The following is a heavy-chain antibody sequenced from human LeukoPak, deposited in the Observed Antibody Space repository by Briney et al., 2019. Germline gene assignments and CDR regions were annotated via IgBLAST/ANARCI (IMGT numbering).Heavy chain of an antibody. V-gene: IGHV4-39*07. D-gene: IGHD1-26*01. Sequence: PSETLSLTCTVSGGSISSSSYYWGWIRQPPGKGLEWIGSIYYSGSTYYNPSLKSRVTISVDMSKNQLSLKLSSVTAADTAVYYCARGSGRGHGINPIWFWGQGTLVTVSS. CDR1: GGSISSSSYY. J-gene: IGHJ4*02. CDR3: ARGSGRGHGINPIWF. CDR2: IYYSGST.